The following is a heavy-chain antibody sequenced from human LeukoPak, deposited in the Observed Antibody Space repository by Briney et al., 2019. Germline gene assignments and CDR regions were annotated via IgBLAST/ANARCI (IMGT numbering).Heavy chain of an antibody. Sequence: SETLSLTCAVSGYSISSGYYWGCIRPPPGKVQEWGGIIYHSGSTYYNPSLKRRVTISVDTSKNQSSLQLSSVTAANTAVNYCARHPQPTVVVPAAIPAYYFDYWGQGTMVTVSS. J-gene: IGHJ4*02. V-gene: IGHV4-38-2*01. CDR2: IYHSGST. D-gene: IGHD2-2*02. CDR1: GYSISSGYY. CDR3: ARHPQPTVVVPAAIPAYYFDY.